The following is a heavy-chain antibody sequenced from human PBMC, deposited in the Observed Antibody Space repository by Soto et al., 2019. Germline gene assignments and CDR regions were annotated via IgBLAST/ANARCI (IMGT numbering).Heavy chain of an antibody. CDR1: GFTFSNYA. J-gene: IGHJ4*02. V-gene: IGHV3-23*01. CDR3: AKRYYYDNSGLCDY. CDR2: ISSSGGST. D-gene: IGHD3-22*01. Sequence: EVQLLESGGGLVQPGGSLRLSCAASGFTFSNYAMSWVRQAPGKGLEWVSAISSSGGSTHYGDSVKGRFTISRDNSKNTLYLQMNSLRAEDTAVYYCAKRYYYDNSGLCDYWGQGTLVTVSS.